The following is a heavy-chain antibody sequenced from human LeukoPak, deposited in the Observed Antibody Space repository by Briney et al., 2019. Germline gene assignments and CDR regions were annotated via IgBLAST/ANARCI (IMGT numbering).Heavy chain of an antibody. CDR3: TRGWNWFDP. V-gene: IGHV6-1*01. CDR1: GDSVSSNSAT. D-gene: IGHD5-24*01. J-gene: IGHJ5*02. Sequence: SQTLSLTSAISGDSVSSNSATWNWIRHSPSRGLESLGRTYYRSKWYSDYAVSVKSRITINADTSKNQFSLQLNSVTPEDTAVYYCTRGWNWFDPWGQGTLVTVSS. CDR2: TYYRSKWYS.